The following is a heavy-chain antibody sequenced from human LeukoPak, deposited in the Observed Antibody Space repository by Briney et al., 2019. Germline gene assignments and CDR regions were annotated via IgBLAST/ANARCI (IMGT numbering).Heavy chain of an antibody. D-gene: IGHD4-17*01. CDR2: SSSSGGST. V-gene: IGHV3-23*01. J-gene: IGHJ6*02. Sequence: GGSLRLSCAASGFTFSSYAMSLVRPAPGKGLEWVSTSSSSGGSTYYADSVKGRFTISRDNSRNTLYVQMNSLRAEDTAVYYCAKAHLLSTVTNYYYGMDVWGQGTTVTVSS. CDR1: GFTFSSYA. CDR3: AKAHLLSTVTNYYYGMDV.